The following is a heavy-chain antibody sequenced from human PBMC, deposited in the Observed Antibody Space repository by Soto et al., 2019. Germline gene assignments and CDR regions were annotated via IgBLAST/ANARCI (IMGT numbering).Heavy chain of an antibody. CDR1: GYTFTSYA. J-gene: IGHJ4*02. CDR3: ARDLGLVVVVAAL. V-gene: IGHV1-3*01. CDR2: INAGNGNT. D-gene: IGHD2-15*01. Sequence: QVQLVQSGAEVKKPGASVKVSCQASGYTFTSYAMHWVRQAPGQRLEWMGWINAGNGNTKYSQKFQGRVTITRDTSASTAYMELSSLRSEDTAVYYCARDLGLVVVVAALWGQGTLVTVSS.